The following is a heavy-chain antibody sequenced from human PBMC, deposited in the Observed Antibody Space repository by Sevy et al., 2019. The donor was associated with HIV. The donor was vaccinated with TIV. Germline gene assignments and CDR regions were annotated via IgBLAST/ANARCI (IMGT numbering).Heavy chain of an antibody. Sequence: GGSLRLSCAASGFIFSSYAMSWVRQAPGKGLQWVSALGDSGAATYYADSVKGRFTISRDNSKNTLSLQMNSLRAEDTAVYYCARDRDGSGSSGGYGMDVWGQGTTVTVSS. CDR2: LGDSGAAT. CDR1: GFIFSSYA. J-gene: IGHJ6*02. CDR3: ARDRDGSGSSGGYGMDV. D-gene: IGHD3-10*01. V-gene: IGHV3-23*01.